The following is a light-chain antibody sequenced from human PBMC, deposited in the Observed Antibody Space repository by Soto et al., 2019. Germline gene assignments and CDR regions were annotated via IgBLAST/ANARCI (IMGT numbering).Light chain of an antibody. Sequence: EIVLTQSPATLSLSPGERATLSCRASQSVSSYLAWYQQKPGQAPSLLIYDASLRATGVPARFSGSGSGAEFTLTISGLQSEDFAVYYCQQYGNWPRTFGQGTKLEIK. CDR2: DAS. V-gene: IGKV3-11*01. J-gene: IGKJ2*01. CDR1: QSVSSY. CDR3: QQYGNWPRT.